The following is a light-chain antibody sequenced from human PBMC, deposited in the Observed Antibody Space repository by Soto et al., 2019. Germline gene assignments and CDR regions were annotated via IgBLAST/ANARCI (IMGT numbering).Light chain of an antibody. Sequence: QSVLTQPPSASGTPGQRVTISCSGSSSNIGSNTVNWYQQLPGTAPKLLIYSNNQRPSGVPDRFSGSKSGTSASLAISGLQSEDDADYYCAEWDDSLNGYVFGPGTKLTVL. V-gene: IGLV1-44*01. J-gene: IGLJ1*01. CDR3: AEWDDSLNGYV. CDR1: SSNIGSNT. CDR2: SNN.